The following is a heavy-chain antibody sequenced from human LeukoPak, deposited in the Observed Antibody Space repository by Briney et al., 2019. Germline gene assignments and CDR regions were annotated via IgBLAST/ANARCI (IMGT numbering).Heavy chain of an antibody. D-gene: IGHD2-8*01. CDR1: GGSFSGYY. J-gene: IGHJ4*02. CDR3: ARGRGLYRHQPLDY. V-gene: IGHV4-34*01. Sequence: PSETLSLTCAVYGGSFSGYYWSWIRQPPGKGLEWIGEINHSGSTNYNPSLKSRVTISVDTSKNQFSPKLSSVTAADTAVYYCARGRGLYRHQPLDYWGQGTLVTVSS. CDR2: INHSGST.